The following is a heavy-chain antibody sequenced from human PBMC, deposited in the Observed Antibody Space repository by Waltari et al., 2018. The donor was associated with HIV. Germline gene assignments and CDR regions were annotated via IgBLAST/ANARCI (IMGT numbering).Heavy chain of an antibody. Sequence: QVQLVESGGGVVQTGRSLRLSCAASGFTFSRYDMHWVRQAPGKGLEWVAVISYDGSNKYYADSVKGRFTISRDNSKNTLYLQMNSLRAEDTAVYYCARDQTMTRAFDIWGQGTMVTVSS. D-gene: IGHD3-22*01. CDR3: ARDQTMTRAFDI. V-gene: IGHV3-30*01. CDR1: GFTFSRYD. CDR2: ISYDGSNK. J-gene: IGHJ3*02.